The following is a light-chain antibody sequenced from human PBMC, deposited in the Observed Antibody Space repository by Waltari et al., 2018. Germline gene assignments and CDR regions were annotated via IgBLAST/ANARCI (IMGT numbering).Light chain of an antibody. CDR1: QGISSW. V-gene: IGKV1-12*01. CDR3: QQTDTFPRT. J-gene: IGKJ5*01. Sequence: DIQLTQSPSSAAASVGATVTITCRASQGISSWLVWYQQKPGKAPKLLIYAASGLPGGVPSRFSGSGSGTDFTLTINSLQPEDFATYYCQQTDTFPRTFGQGTRLEIK. CDR2: AAS.